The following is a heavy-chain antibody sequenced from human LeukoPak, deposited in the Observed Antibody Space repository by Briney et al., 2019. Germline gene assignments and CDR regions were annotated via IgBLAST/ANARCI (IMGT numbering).Heavy chain of an antibody. CDR1: GFTFSSSA. J-gene: IGHJ5*02. CDR3: AKTGYCSSTSCSAGFDP. V-gene: IGHV3-23*01. Sequence: GGSLRLSCAASGFTFSSSATSWVRQAPGKGLDWVSGLSGGGGSTYYADSVKGRFTISRDNSKNTLYLQMNSLRAEDTAVYYCAKTGYCSSTSCSAGFDPWGQGTLVTVSS. D-gene: IGHD2-2*01. CDR2: LSGGGGST.